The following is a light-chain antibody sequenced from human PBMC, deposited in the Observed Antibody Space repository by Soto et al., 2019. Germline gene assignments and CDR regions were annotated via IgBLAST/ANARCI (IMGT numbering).Light chain of an antibody. CDR3: SSYTSINTRV. J-gene: IGLJ3*02. V-gene: IGLV2-14*01. CDR1: SSDVGDYNY. CDR2: EVS. Sequence: QSALTQPASVSGSPGQSITISCAGTSSDVGDYNYVSWYQQHPGKAPKLLIYEVSNRPSGVSNRFSGSKSGNTASLTISGLQAEDEADYYCSSYTSINTRVFGGGTKVTVL.